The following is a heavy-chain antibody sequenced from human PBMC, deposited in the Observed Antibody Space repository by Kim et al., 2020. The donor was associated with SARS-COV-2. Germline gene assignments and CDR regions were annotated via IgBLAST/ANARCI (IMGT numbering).Heavy chain of an antibody. CDR1: GFTFSSYS. J-gene: IGHJ4*02. Sequence: GGSLRLSCAASGFTFSSYSMNWVRQAPGKGLEWVPSISSSSSYIYYADSVKGRFTISRDNAKNSLYLQMNSLRAEDTAVYYCARDLGIYDYIWGSYRLPDYYFDCWGQGTMVTVSS. V-gene: IGHV3-21*01. D-gene: IGHD3-16*02. CDR2: ISSSSSYI. CDR3: ARDLGIYDYIWGSYRLPDYYFDC.